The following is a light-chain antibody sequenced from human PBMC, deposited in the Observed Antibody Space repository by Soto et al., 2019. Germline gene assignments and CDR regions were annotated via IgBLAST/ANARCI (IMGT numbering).Light chain of an antibody. V-gene: IGKV3-20*01. Sequence: EIVLTQSPGTLSLSPGERATLSCRASQSVSNNYLAWYQQKPGQAPRLLIYGASNRATGIPDRFSGSVSGTDLTLTISRLEPEDFAVYYCQQYGSAGTFGQGAKVEIK. CDR3: QQYGSAGT. J-gene: IGKJ1*01. CDR2: GAS. CDR1: QSVSNNY.